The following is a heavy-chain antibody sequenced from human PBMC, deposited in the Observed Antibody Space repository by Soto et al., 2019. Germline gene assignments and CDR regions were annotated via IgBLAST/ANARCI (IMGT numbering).Heavy chain of an antibody. CDR2: INHSGST. Sequence: NPSETLSLTCAVYGGSFSGYYWSWIRQPPGKGLEWIGEINHSGSTNYNPSLKSRVTISVDTSKNQFSLKLSSVTAADTAVYYCARASSSGYFDYWGQGTLVTFSS. CDR3: ARASSSGYFDY. J-gene: IGHJ4*02. D-gene: IGHD6-6*01. CDR1: GGSFSGYY. V-gene: IGHV4-34*01.